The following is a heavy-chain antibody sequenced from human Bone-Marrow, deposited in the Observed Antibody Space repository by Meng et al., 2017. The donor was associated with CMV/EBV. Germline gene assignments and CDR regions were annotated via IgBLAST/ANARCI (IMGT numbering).Heavy chain of an antibody. CDR1: GFTFSDYY. CDR2: ISSSGSTI. D-gene: IGHD1-7*01. Sequence: GESLKISCAASGFTFSDYYMSWIRQAPGKGLEWVSYISSSGSTIYYADSVKGRFTISRDNAKNSLYLQMNSLRAEDTAVYYCARGYWNYGHYYYYGMDVWGQGTTVTVSS. V-gene: IGHV3-11*01. CDR3: ARGYWNYGHYYYYGMDV. J-gene: IGHJ6*02.